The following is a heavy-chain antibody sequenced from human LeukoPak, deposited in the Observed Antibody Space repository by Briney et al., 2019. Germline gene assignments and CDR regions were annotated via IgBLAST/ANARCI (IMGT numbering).Heavy chain of an antibody. CDR2: IYYTGST. CDR1: GGSTSSYY. D-gene: IGHD6-25*01. J-gene: IGHJ4*02. Sequence: SETLSLTCTVSGGSTSSYYWSWIRQPPGKGLEWIGYIYYTGSTNYNPSLKSRVTISVDTSKNQFSLKLSSVTAADTAVYYCARGFSGYPYYFDYWGRGTLVTVSS. CDR3: ARGFSGYPYYFDY. V-gene: IGHV4-59*01.